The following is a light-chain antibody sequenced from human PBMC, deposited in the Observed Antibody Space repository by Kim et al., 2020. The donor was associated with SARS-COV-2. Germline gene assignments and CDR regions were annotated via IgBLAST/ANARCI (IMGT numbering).Light chain of an antibody. CDR2: DVT. Sequence: GQTIPITCTGTSSDVGGYNAVSWYQQYPGRVPTLMIDDVTKKPSGVSHRFSGSKSGNTASLTISELQTGAEAHYYCTSYTSSRTWVFGGGTQLTVL. J-gene: IGLJ3*02. V-gene: IGLV2-14*03. CDR3: TSYTSSRTWV. CDR1: SSDVGGYNA.